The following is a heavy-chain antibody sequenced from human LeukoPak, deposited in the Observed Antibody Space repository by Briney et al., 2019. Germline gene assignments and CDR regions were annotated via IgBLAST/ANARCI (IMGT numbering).Heavy chain of an antibody. CDR3: ARDGITKGSYYNDY. CDR2: INWNGGST. CDR1: GFTFDDYG. D-gene: IGHD3-10*01. Sequence: GGSLRLPCAASGFTFDDYGMSWVRQAPGKGLEWVSGINWNGGSTGYADSVKGRFTISRDNAKNSLYLQMNSLRAEDTALYYCARDGITKGSYYNDYWGQGTLVTVSS. J-gene: IGHJ4*02. V-gene: IGHV3-20*04.